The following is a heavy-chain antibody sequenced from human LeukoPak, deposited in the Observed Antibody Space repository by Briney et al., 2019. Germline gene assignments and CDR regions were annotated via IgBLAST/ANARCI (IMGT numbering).Heavy chain of an antibody. V-gene: IGHV3-7*03. CDR3: VRDRGAARPNDN. D-gene: IGHD6-6*01. J-gene: IGHJ4*02. CDR2: IKQDGSEK. Sequence: GGSLRLSCAASGFTFSSYWMSWVRQAPGKGLEWVANIKQDGSEKYYVDSVKGRFTISRDNAKNSLFLEMNSLRAEDTAVYYCVRDRGAARPNDNWGQGTLVTVSS. CDR1: GFTFSSYW.